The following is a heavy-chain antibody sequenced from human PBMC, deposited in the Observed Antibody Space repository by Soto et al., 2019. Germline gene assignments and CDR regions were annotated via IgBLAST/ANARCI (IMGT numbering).Heavy chain of an antibody. V-gene: IGHV3-23*01. CDR1: GFTFSEYA. Sequence: GGSLRLSCTASGFTFSEYAMSWIRQPPGKGLEWVSVISAGGSTYYADSVKGRFTVSRANSKNTLYLQMNSLRAEDTAVYYCANVPIWCSSTSCYTEGFDYWGQGTLVTVSS. D-gene: IGHD2-2*02. CDR2: ISAGGST. CDR3: ANVPIWCSSTSCYTEGFDY. J-gene: IGHJ4*02.